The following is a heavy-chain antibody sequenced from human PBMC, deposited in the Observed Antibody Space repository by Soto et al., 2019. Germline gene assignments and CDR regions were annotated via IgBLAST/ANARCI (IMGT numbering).Heavy chain of an antibody. V-gene: IGHV4-31*03. CDR1: GGSISSGGYY. CDR3: ARGGRRSPVMDV. CDR2: IYYSGST. Sequence: SSETLSLTCTVSGGSISSGGYYWSWIRQHPGKGLEWIGYIYYSGSTYYNPSLKSRVTISVDTSKNQFSLKLSSVTAADTAVYYCARGGRRSPVMDVWGQGTMVTVSS. J-gene: IGHJ6*02.